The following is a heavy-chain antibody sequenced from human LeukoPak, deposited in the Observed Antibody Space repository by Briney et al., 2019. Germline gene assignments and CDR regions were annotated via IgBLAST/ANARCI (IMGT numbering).Heavy chain of an antibody. D-gene: IGHD3-16*01. V-gene: IGHV4-59*06. J-gene: IGHJ5*02. CDR3: ARGGLRWFPH. Sequence: LRLSCAASGFTFSNYNMNWVRQAPGKGLEWIGYIYYSGSTYYNPSLKSRLTISVDTSKNQFSLKLSSVTAADTAVYYCARGGLRWFPHWGQGTLVTVSS. CDR1: GFTFSNYN. CDR2: IYYSGST.